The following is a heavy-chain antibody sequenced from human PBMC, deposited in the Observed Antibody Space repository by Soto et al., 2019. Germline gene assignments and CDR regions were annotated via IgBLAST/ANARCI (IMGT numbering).Heavy chain of an antibody. J-gene: IGHJ4*02. CDR2: IDHNGIT. Sequence: QVQLQQWGAGLLKPSETLSLTCTVSGGSFSGYYWTWIRQRPGKGLEWIGEIDHNGITNYNPSLKSRVTISVDTPKKQFSLNLTSVTAADTSVYYCARGVRCALAVSGCPDYWGQGTLVTVSS. CDR1: GGSFSGYY. CDR3: ARGVRCALAVSGCPDY. V-gene: IGHV4-34*01. D-gene: IGHD6-19*01.